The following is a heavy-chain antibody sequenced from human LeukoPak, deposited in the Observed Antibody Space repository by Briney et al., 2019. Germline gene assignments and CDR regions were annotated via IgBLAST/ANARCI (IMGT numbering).Heavy chain of an antibody. Sequence: GASVKVSCKASGYTFTSYGITWVRQAPGQGLEWMGWISVYNGNTYYAQNLQDRVTMTTDTSTSTAYMELRSLRSDDTAVYYCATNGGWFGILSLPTFWGQGTLVTVSS. V-gene: IGHV1-18*01. CDR3: ATNGGWFGILSLPTF. D-gene: IGHD3-10*01. CDR1: GYTFTSYG. J-gene: IGHJ4*02. CDR2: ISVYNGNT.